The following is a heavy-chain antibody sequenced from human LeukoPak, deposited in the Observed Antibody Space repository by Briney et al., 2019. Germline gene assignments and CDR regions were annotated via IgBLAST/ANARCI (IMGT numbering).Heavy chain of an antibody. V-gene: IGHV3-7*01. CDR3: ARDAAVNRRMDV. Sequence: PGGSLRPSWAASGFTFSTFWMSWFRQAPGKGLKGVANIKQDGSEKYYVDSVKGRSTISRDNAKNSLYLQMNSLRAEDTAVYYCARDAAVNRRMDVWGQGTTVTVSS. CDR1: GFTFSTFW. J-gene: IGHJ6*02. CDR2: IKQDGSEK. D-gene: IGHD4-23*01.